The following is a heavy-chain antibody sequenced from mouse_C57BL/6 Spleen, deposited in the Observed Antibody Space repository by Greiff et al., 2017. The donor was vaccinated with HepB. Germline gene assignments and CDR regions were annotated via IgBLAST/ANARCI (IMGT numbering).Heavy chain of an antibody. V-gene: IGHV1-75*01. D-gene: IGHD2-2*01. CDR2: IFPGSGST. CDR1: GYTFTDYY. J-gene: IGHJ3*01. Sequence: VQVVESGPELVKPGASVKISCKASGYTFTDYYINWVKQRPGQGLEWIGWIFPGSGSTYYNEKFKGKATLTVDKSSSTAYMLLSSLTSEDSAVYFCARSGTMVTTEFAYWGQGTLVTVSA. CDR3: ARSGTMVTTEFAY.